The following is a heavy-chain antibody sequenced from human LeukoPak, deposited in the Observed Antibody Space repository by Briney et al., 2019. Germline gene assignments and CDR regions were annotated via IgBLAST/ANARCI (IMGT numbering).Heavy chain of an antibody. Sequence: GGSLRLSCAASGFTFSSYAMSWVRQAPGKGLEWVSAISGGGGSTYYADSVKGRFTISRDNSKNTLYLQMNSLRAEDTAVYYCAKTPYYDFWSGYSNFDYWGQGTLVTVSS. CDR3: AKTPYYDFWSGYSNFDY. J-gene: IGHJ4*02. CDR1: GFTFSSYA. V-gene: IGHV3-23*01. CDR2: ISGGGGST. D-gene: IGHD3-3*01.